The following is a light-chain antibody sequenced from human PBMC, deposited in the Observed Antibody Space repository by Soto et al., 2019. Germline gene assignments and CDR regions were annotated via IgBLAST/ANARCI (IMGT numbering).Light chain of an antibody. V-gene: IGLV3-21*04. CDR2: YGR. CDR1: NIGAKS. Sequence: SYELTQSPSLSVAPGKTAIFTCGGNNIGAKSVHWYQQKPGQAPVVVIYYGRDRPSGIPERFSGSNSGNTATLTISRVEAGGEADYYCQVWDTTTDLGVFGGGTKLTVL. CDR3: QVWDTTTDLGV. J-gene: IGLJ3*02.